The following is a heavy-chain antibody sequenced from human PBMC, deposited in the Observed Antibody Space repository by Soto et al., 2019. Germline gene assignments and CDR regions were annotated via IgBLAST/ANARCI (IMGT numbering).Heavy chain of an antibody. D-gene: IGHD4-4*01. CDR1: GYTFTSYG. V-gene: IGHV1-18*01. CDR3: ARPGTVIPPPDYYGMDV. Sequence: ASVKVSCKASGYTFTSYGISCVRQAPGQGLEWMGWISAYNGNTNYAQKLQGRVTMTTDTSTSTAYMELRSLRSDDTAVYYCARPGTVIPPPDYYGMDVWGQGTTVTVSS. J-gene: IGHJ6*02. CDR2: ISAYNGNT.